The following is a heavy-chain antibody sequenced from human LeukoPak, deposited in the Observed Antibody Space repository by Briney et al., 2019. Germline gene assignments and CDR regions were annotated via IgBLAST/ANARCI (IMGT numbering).Heavy chain of an antibody. V-gene: IGHV3-48*04. D-gene: IGHD3-10*01. J-gene: IGHJ5*02. Sequence: GESLRLSCVTSGFSFSTSWMNWVRQAPGKGLEWVSYISSSGSTIYYADSVKGRFTISRDNAKNSLYLQMNSLRAEDTAVYYCARESNYHGSGTGWFDPWGQGTLVTVSS. CDR3: ARESNYHGSGTGWFDP. CDR1: GFSFSTSW. CDR2: ISSSGSTI.